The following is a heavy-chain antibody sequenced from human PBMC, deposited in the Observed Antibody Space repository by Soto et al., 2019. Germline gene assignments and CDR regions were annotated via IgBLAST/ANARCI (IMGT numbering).Heavy chain of an antibody. V-gene: IGHV3-13*01. CDR3: ARGPVSGGSWWWFDP. J-gene: IGHJ5*02. CDR1: GFTVSSNY. Sequence: GGSLRLSCAASGFTVSSNYMNWVRQAPGKGLEWVSAIGTAGNTYYPGSVKGRFTISRENAKNSLYLQMNSLRAGDTAVYYCARGPVSGGSWWWFDPWGQGTLVTVSS. CDR2: IGTAGNT. D-gene: IGHD2-15*01.